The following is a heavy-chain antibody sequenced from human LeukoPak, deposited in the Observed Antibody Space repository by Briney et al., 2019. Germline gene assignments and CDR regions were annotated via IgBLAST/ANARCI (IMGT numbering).Heavy chain of an antibody. J-gene: IGHJ4*02. Sequence: PGGSLRLSCAASPFGFSNFGMYWVRQTPDEGLEWVAYIRRDGTYINYLDSVKGRFSISRDNSKTTVWLQMHSLRVEDTALYYCASGGPTRGSLAYWGQGTLVTVSS. V-gene: IGHV3-30*02. CDR1: PFGFSNFG. CDR2: IRRDGTYI. CDR3: ASGGPTRGSLAY. D-gene: IGHD1-26*01.